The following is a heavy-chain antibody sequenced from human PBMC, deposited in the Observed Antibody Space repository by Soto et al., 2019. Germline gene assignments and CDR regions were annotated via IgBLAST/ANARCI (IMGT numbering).Heavy chain of an antibody. J-gene: IGHJ4*01. CDR3: ARVVGPSSHSGFDY. CDR2: IYYSGTT. Sequence: PSETLSLTCTVSGGSISGYYWSWIRQPPGKGLEWIGYIYYSGTTNYNSSLKSRVTISVDTSENQFSLKLKSVTAADTAVYYCARVVGPSSHSGFDYWGQGTLVTVS. CDR1: GGSISGYY. D-gene: IGHD1-26*01. V-gene: IGHV4-59*01.